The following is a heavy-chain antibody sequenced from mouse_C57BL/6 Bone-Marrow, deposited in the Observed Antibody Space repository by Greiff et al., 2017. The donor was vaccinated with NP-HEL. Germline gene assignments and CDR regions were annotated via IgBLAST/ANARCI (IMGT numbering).Heavy chain of an antibody. CDR2: IYPRSGNT. Sequence: QVQLQQSGAELARPGASVKLSCKASGYTFTSYGISWVKQRTGQGLEWIGEIYPRSGNTYYNEKFKGKATLTADKSSNTAYLQLSSLTSEDTAVYYCACPDWYFDVWGTGTTVTVSS. CDR1: GYTFTSYG. CDR3: ACPDWYFDV. V-gene: IGHV1-81*01. J-gene: IGHJ1*03.